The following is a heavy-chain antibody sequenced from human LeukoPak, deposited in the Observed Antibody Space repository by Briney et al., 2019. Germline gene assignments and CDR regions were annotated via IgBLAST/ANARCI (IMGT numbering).Heavy chain of an antibody. CDR2: IYNGGGT. CDR1: GFTASSHY. Sequence: PGGSLRLSCAASGFTASSHYMRCVRQAQEKGLVGVSVIYNGGGTYYADSVKGRFTISRDNPKSTLYLQMNSQRAEGTGVYYCARGDSIADLWGRGTLVTVSS. CDR3: ARGDSIADL. V-gene: IGHV3-53*01. D-gene: IGHD3-22*01. J-gene: IGHJ2*01.